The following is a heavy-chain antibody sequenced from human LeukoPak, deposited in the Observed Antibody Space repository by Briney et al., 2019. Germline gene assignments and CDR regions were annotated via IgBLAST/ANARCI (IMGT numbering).Heavy chain of an antibody. CDR3: ARVVGANGFDY. D-gene: IGHD1-26*01. CDR2: ISSGGTTI. J-gene: IGHJ4*02. Sequence: GGSLRLSCAASEFTFSSYEMNWVRQAPGKGLEWVSYISSGGTTIYYADSVKGRFTISRDNAKNSLYLQMNSLRAEDTAVYYCARVVGANGFDYWGQGTLVTVSS. CDR1: EFTFSSYE. V-gene: IGHV3-48*03.